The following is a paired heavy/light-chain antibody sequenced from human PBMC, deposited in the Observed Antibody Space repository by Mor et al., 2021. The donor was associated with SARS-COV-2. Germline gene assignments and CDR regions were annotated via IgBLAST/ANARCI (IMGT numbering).Heavy chain of an antibody. V-gene: IGHV3-30-3*01. CDR1: GFTFSSYA. Sequence: QVQLVESGGGVVQPGRSLRLSCAASGFTFSSYAMHWVRQAPGKGLEWVAVISYDGSNKYYADSVKGRFTISRDNSKNTLYLQMNSLRAEDTAVYYCARGGESITMIVQPSEWGQGTLVTVSS. CDR3: ARGGESITMIVQPSE. D-gene: IGHD3-22*01. J-gene: IGHJ4*02. CDR2: ISYDGSNK.
Light chain of an antibody. J-gene: IGLJ1*01. CDR1: SGSVSTSYY. V-gene: IGLV8-61*01. Sequence: QTVVTQEPSFSVSPGGTVTLTCGLSSGSVSTSYYPSWYQQTPGQAPRTLIYSTNTRSSGVPDRFSGSILGNKAALTITGAQADDESDYYCVLYMGSGIYVFGTGTKVTVL. CDR2: STN. CDR3: VLYMGSGIYV.